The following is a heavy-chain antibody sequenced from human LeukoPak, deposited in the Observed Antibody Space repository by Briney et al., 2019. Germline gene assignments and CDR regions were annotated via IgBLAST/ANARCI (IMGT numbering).Heavy chain of an antibody. Sequence: GGTLRLSCAASGFTFSSYGMNWVRQAPGKGLEWVSAISGSGGSTYYADSVKGRFTISRDNAKNSLYLQMNSLRAEDTAVYYCARRGQLGLYYWGQGTLVTVSS. D-gene: IGHD7-27*01. CDR1: GFTFSSYG. J-gene: IGHJ4*02. V-gene: IGHV3-23*01. CDR2: ISGSGGST. CDR3: ARRGQLGLYY.